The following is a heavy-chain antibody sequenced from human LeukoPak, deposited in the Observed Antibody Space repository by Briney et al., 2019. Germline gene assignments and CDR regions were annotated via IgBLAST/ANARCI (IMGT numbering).Heavy chain of an antibody. D-gene: IGHD3-22*01. CDR2: ISYDGSNK. Sequence: GGSLRLSCAASGFTFSSYGMYWVRQAPGKGLEWVAVISYDGSNKYYADSVKGRFTISRDNSKNTLYLQMNSLRAEDTAVYYCAKDRPYYYDRSGYYDYWGQGTLVTVSS. CDR3: AKDRPYYYDRSGYYDY. V-gene: IGHV3-30*18. J-gene: IGHJ4*02. CDR1: GFTFSSYG.